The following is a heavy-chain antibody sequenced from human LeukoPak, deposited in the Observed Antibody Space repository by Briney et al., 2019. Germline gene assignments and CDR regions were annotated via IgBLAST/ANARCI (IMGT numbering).Heavy chain of an antibody. J-gene: IGHJ6*03. Sequence: GGSLRLSCAASGFTFSSYWMSWVRQAPGKGLEWVANIKQDGSEKYYVDSVKGRFTISRDNAKNSLYLQMNSLRAEDTAVYYCARAAVDYDPYMDVWGKGTTVTVSS. D-gene: IGHD4-17*01. V-gene: IGHV3-7*01. CDR1: GFTFSSYW. CDR3: ARAAVDYDPYMDV. CDR2: IKQDGSEK.